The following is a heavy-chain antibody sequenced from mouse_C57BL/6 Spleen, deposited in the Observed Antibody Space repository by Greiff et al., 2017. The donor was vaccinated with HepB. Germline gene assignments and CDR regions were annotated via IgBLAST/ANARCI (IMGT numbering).Heavy chain of an antibody. V-gene: IGHV5-4*01. CDR2: ISDGGSYT. D-gene: IGHD2-1*01. CDR1: GFTFSSYA. J-gene: IGHJ3*01. Sequence: EVMLVESGGGLVKPGGSLKLSCAASGFTFSSYAMSWVRQTPEKRLEWVATISDGGSYTYYPDNVKCRFTISRDNAKNNLYLQMSHLKSEDTAMYYCAREDGNYVAYWGQGTLVTVSA. CDR3: AREDGNYVAY.